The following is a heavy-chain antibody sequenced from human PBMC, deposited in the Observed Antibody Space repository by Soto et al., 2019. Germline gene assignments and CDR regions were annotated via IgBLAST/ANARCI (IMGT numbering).Heavy chain of an antibody. CDR1: GFTFSSYA. D-gene: IGHD3-22*01. Sequence: HPGGSLRLSCSASGFTFSSYAMHWVRQAPGKGLEYVSAISSNGGSTYYADSVKGRFTISRDNSKNTLYLQMSSLRAEDTAVYYCVKDFGFRHYYDSSAYYFDYWGQGTLVTVSS. J-gene: IGHJ4*02. CDR3: VKDFGFRHYYDSSAYYFDY. V-gene: IGHV3-64D*06. CDR2: ISSNGGST.